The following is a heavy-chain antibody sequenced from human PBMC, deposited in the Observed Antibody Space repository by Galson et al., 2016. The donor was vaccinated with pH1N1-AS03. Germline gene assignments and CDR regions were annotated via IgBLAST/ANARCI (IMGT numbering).Heavy chain of an antibody. V-gene: IGHV3-30*03. J-gene: IGHJ4*02. CDR2: IAYNPSDR. D-gene: IGHD1-26*01. Sequence: LSLTCTVSGASMRGSYWTWVRQAPGKGLEWVATIAYNPSDRFYADSVKGRFTISRDNPKNTLFLQMNSLRTDDTAIYYCARAPAGSANDLSFFVSYDWGQGTLVAVSS. CDR3: ARAPAGSANDLSFFVSYD. CDR1: GASMRGSY.